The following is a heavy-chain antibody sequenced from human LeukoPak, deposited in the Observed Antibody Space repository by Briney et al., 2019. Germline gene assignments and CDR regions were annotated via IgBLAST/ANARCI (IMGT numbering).Heavy chain of an antibody. D-gene: IGHD3-3*01. CDR1: GFTFSSYW. J-gene: IGHJ6*02. CDR3: AREGARGRRVTIFGVAAYGMDV. Sequence: GGSLRLSCAASGFTFSSYWTSWVRQAPGKGLEWVANIKQDGSEKYYVDSVKGRFTISRGNAKNSLYLQMNSLRAEDTAVYYCAREGARGRRVTIFGVAAYGMDVWGQGTTVTVSS. CDR2: IKQDGSEK. V-gene: IGHV3-7*01.